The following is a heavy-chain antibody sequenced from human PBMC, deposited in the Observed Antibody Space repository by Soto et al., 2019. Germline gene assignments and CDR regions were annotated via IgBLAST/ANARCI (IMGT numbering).Heavy chain of an antibody. CDR2: INAGNGNT. CDR1: GYTFTSYA. D-gene: IGHD2-8*01. CDR3: ARGGVRFAAYFDY. J-gene: IGHJ4*02. Sequence: ASVKVSCKASGYTFTSYAMHWVRQAPGQRLEWMGWINAGNGNTKYSQKFQGRVTITRDTSASTAYMELGSLRSEDTAVYYCARGGVRFAAYFDYWGQGTLVTVSS. V-gene: IGHV1-3*01.